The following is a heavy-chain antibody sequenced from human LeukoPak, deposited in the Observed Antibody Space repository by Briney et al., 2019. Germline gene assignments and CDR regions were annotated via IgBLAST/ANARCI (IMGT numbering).Heavy chain of an antibody. CDR3: TTYCKKRACYYYGMDV. Sequence: GRSLRPSCPASGLTFGNYSISWVSQAPGKGLGWVGFIRSKAYGGTTEYAASVKGRFTISRDDSKSIAYLQMNSLKAEDTAVYYCTTYCKKRACYYYGMDVWGEAGTVGVCS. CDR2: IRSKAYGGTT. D-gene: IGHD2/OR15-2a*01. CDR1: GLTFGNYS. J-gene: IGHJ6*01. V-gene: IGHV3-49*04.